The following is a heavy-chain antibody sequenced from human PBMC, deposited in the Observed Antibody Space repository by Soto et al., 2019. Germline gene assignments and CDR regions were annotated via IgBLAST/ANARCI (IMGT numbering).Heavy chain of an antibody. Sequence: SVKVSCKASGGTFSSYAISWVRQAPGQGLEWMGGIIPIFGTANYAQKLQGRVTITADESTSTAYMELSSLRSEDTAVYYCARDGGNSFYYYGMDVWGQGTTVTVSS. CDR1: GGTFSSYA. J-gene: IGHJ6*02. CDR3: ARDGGNSFYYYGMDV. D-gene: IGHD2-21*02. V-gene: IGHV1-69*13. CDR2: IIPIFGTA.